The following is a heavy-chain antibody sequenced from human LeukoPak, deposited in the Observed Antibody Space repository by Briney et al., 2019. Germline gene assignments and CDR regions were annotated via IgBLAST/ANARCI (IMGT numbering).Heavy chain of an antibody. D-gene: IGHD3-10*01. Sequence: PGGSLRLSCAASGFAFNDYGMSWVRPAPGKGLEWVSGINWNGGSTGYADSLKGRFTISRDNAKNSLYLQMNSLRAEDTALYYCGRVKGIWFGEFDYWGQGTLVTVSS. J-gene: IGHJ4*02. CDR1: GFAFNDYG. CDR2: INWNGGST. V-gene: IGHV3-20*04. CDR3: GRVKGIWFGEFDY.